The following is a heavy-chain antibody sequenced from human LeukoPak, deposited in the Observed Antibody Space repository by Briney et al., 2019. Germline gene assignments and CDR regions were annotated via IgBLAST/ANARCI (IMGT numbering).Heavy chain of an antibody. CDR3: ARGPGFCSSTSCLGGYFDY. Sequence: NSSETLSLTCAVYGGSFSGYYWSWIRQPPGKGLEWIGEINHSGGTNYNPSLKSRVTISVDTSKNQFSLKLSSVTAADTAVYYCARGPGFCSSTSCLGGYFDYWGQGTLVTVSS. CDR2: INHSGGT. CDR1: GGSFSGYY. D-gene: IGHD2-2*01. V-gene: IGHV4-34*01. J-gene: IGHJ4*02.